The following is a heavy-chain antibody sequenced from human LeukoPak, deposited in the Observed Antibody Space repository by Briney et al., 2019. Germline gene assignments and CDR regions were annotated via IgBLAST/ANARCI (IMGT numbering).Heavy chain of an antibody. Sequence: SSETLSLTCTVPGGSISSYYWSWIRQPPGKGLEWIGYIYYSGSTNYNPSLKSRVTMSIDKSRNQFSLRMSSVTAADTAVYYCAGVRLGSSGFSEYFEHWGQGTLVTVSS. J-gene: IGHJ1*01. D-gene: IGHD3-22*01. CDR3: AGVRLGSSGFSEYFEH. CDR1: GGSISSYY. V-gene: IGHV4-59*12. CDR2: IYYSGST.